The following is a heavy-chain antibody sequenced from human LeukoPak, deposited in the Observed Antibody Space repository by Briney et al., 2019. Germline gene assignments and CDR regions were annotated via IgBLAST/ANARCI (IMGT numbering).Heavy chain of an antibody. CDR3: ARDQAVAGIYYYYGMDV. CDR1: GGSISSYY. D-gene: IGHD6-19*01. CDR2: IYYSGST. V-gene: IGHV4-59*01. J-gene: IGHJ6*02. Sequence: PSETLSLTCTVSGGSISSYYWSWIRQPPGKGLEWIGYIYYSGSTSYNPSLKSRVTISVDTSKNQFSLKLSSVTAADTAVYYCARDQAVAGIYYYYGMDVWGQGTTVTVSS.